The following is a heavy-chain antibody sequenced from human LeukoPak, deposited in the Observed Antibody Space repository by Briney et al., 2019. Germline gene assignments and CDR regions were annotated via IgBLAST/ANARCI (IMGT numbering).Heavy chain of an antibody. V-gene: IGHV3-30*18. CDR1: GFTFSSYG. CDR3: AKRLNDYGLRGYYYGMDV. D-gene: IGHD4-17*01. CDR2: ILDDGSNK. Sequence: GESLRLSCAASGFTFSSYGMHWVRQAPGKGLEWVAVILDDGSNKYYADSVKGRFTISRDNSKNTLYLQMNSLRAEDTAVYYCAKRLNDYGLRGYYYGMDVWGQGTTVTVSS. J-gene: IGHJ6*02.